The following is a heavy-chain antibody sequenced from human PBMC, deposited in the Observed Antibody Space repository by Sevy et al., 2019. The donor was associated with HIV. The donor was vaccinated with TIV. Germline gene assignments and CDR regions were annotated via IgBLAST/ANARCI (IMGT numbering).Heavy chain of an antibody. CDR3: ARGMSAFHFFD. CDR2: INPSSGSI. CDR1: GYVFTSYY. D-gene: IGHD3-3*02. V-gene: IGHV1-46*01. Sequence: ASVKVSCKASGYVFTSYYINWVRQAPGQGLEWMGTINPSSGSISYSQKIQGRVTMTRDTSTSTVYMELNSLRSDDMAKYYCARGMSAFHFFDWGQGTLVTVSS. J-gene: IGHJ1*01.